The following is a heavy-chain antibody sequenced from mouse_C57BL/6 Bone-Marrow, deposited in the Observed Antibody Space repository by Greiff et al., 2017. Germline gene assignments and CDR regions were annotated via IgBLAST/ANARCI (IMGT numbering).Heavy chain of an antibody. J-gene: IGHJ1*03. CDR3: ARYPYWYFDV. V-gene: IGHV1-9*01. Sequence: VQLQESGAELMKPGASVKLSCKATGYTFTGYWIEWVKQRPGHGLEWIGEILPGSGSTNYNEKFKGKATLTADTSSNTAYMQLSSLTTEDSAIYYCARYPYWYFDVWGTGTTVTVSS. CDR2: ILPGSGST. CDR1: GYTFTGYW.